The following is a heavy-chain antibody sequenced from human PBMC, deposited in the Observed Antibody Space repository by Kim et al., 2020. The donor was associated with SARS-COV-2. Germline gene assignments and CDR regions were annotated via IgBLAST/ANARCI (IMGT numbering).Heavy chain of an antibody. V-gene: IGHV1-69*13. Sequence: SVKVSCKASRGTFNSYAINWVRQAPGQGLEWMGGIIPIFGTAKYAQKFQGRVTITADESTSIVYMELTSLRSEDTAVYYCAREAGYCGDDCYSYRYFDYWGQGTLVTVSS. J-gene: IGHJ4*02. CDR1: RGTFNSYA. CDR3: AREAGYCGDDCYSYRYFDY. D-gene: IGHD2-21*02. CDR2: IIPIFGTA.